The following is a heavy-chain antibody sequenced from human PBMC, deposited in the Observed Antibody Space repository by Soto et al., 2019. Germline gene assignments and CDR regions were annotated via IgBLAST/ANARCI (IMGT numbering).Heavy chain of an antibody. D-gene: IGHD1-26*01. CDR3: AKDRPSGSRPYYYGMDV. V-gene: IGHV3-30*18. Sequence: QVQLVESGGGVVQPGRSLRLSCAASGFTFSSYGMHWVRQAPGKGLEWVAVISYDGSNKYYADSVKGRFTISGDNSKNTLYLPMNSVRAEDTAVYYCAKDRPSGSRPYYYGMDVWGQGTTVTVSS. J-gene: IGHJ6*02. CDR2: ISYDGSNK. CDR1: GFTFSSYG.